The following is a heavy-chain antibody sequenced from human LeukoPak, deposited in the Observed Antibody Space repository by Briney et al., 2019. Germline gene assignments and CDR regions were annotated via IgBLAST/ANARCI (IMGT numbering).Heavy chain of an antibody. CDR3: ARGVSHSNYDFWSGYYPPYNWFDP. CDR2: IYYSGST. Sequence: SETLSLTCTVSGGSISSHYWSWIRQPPGKGLEWIGYIYYSGSTNYNPSLKSRVTISVDTSKNQFSLKLSSVTAADTAVYYCARGVSHSNYDFWSGYYPPYNWFDPWGQGTLVTVSS. D-gene: IGHD3-3*01. J-gene: IGHJ5*02. CDR1: GGSISSHY. V-gene: IGHV4-59*11.